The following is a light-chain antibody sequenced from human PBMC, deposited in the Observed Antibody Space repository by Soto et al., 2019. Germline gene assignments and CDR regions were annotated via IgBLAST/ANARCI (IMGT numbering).Light chain of an antibody. V-gene: IGLV1-44*01. J-gene: IGLJ3*02. Sequence: QSVLTQPPSASGTPGQRITISCSGNSSNIGSHSVNWYQQLPGTAPKLLIYRSSQRPSGVPDRFSGSKSGTSASLAISGLQSGDEADYYCALWDDSLNGPVFGGGTKVTVL. CDR3: ALWDDSLNGPV. CDR2: RSS. CDR1: SSNIGSHS.